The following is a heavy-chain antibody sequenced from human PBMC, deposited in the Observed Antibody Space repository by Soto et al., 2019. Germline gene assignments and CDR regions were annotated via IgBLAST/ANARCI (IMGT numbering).Heavy chain of an antibody. CDR2: IFYSGYT. CDR3: ARGVAANEFDS. Sequence: VQLQESGPGLVKPSETLSLTCTVSGGSINSDYWSWIRQPPGKGLEWIGYIFYSGYTKCDPSLKSRVTTTVHTPKNQFSLTLSSVTAAHTAVYYCARGVAANEFDSWGQGTLVTVSS. D-gene: IGHD5-12*01. J-gene: IGHJ4*02. V-gene: IGHV4-59*01. CDR1: GGSINSDY.